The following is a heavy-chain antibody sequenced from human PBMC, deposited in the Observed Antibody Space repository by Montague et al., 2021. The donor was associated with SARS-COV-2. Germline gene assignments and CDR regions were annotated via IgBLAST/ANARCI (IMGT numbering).Heavy chain of an antibody. CDR2: ISEIGST. CDR3: ARLQGGPRLMDD. Sequence: SETLSLTCTVSGGSINNYYWGWIRQPPGKALEYIAYISEIGSTHRNPALKSRVTISVDPSRNQFYLDVNSVTAADTAVYYCARLQGGPRLMDDWGQGTLVTVPP. D-gene: IGHD5-12*01. CDR1: GGSINNYY. V-gene: IGHV4-59*01. J-gene: IGHJ4*02.